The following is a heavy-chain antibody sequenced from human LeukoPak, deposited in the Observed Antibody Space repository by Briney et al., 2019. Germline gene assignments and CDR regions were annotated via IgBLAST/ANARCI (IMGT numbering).Heavy chain of an antibody. J-gene: IGHJ6*04. CDR3: ARGDYDILTGYPYGYYYYGMDV. CDR2: NSSSSSYT. CDR1: GFTFSDYY. V-gene: IGHV3-11*06. Sequence: GGSLRLSCAASGFTFSDYYMSWIRQAPGKGLEWVSYNSSSSSYTNYADSVKGRFTISRDNAKNSLYLQMNSLRAEDTAVYYCARGDYDILTGYPYGYYYYGMDVWGKGTTVTVSS. D-gene: IGHD3-9*01.